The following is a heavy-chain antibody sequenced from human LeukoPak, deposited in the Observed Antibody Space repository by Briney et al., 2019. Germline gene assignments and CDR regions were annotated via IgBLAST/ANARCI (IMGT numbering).Heavy chain of an antibody. Sequence: GGSLRLSCATSGFTFSSYPMSWVRQAPGRGLEWVSVISGNSGAAYYADSVKGRFTISRDNAKNTVYLQMNNLRGEDTALYYCSKAGDTNYYRHGDYWGQGTLVTVSS. J-gene: IGHJ4*02. CDR3: SKAGDTNYYRHGDY. CDR1: GFTFSSYP. D-gene: IGHD4-11*01. CDR2: ISGNSGAA. V-gene: IGHV3-23*01.